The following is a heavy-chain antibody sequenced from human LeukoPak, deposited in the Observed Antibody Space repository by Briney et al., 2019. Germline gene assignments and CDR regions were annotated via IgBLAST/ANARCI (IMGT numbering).Heavy chain of an antibody. V-gene: IGHV4-39*07. CDR1: GGSISSSSYY. J-gene: IGHJ4*02. Sequence: PSETLSLTCTVSGGSISSSSYYWGWIRQPPGKGLEWIGSIYYSGSTYYNPSLKSRVTISVDTSKNQFSLKLSSVTAADTAVYYCARGNIVVVVALDYWGQGTLVTVSS. CDR2: IYYSGST. D-gene: IGHD2-15*01. CDR3: ARGNIVVVVALDY.